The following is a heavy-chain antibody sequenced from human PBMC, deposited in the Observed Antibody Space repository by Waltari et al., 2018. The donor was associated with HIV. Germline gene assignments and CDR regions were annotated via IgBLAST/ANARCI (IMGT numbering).Heavy chain of an antibody. J-gene: IGHJ1*01. Sequence: GASVKVSCKVSGYTLTELSMHWVRHAPGKGLEWMGGFDPEDGETIYAQKFQGRVTMTEDTSTDTAYMELSSLRSEDTAVYYCAPYLLTTVTIEYFQHWGQGTLVTVSS. CDR3: APYLLTTVTIEYFQH. CDR1: GYTLTELS. V-gene: IGHV1-24*01. D-gene: IGHD4-17*01. CDR2: FDPEDGET.